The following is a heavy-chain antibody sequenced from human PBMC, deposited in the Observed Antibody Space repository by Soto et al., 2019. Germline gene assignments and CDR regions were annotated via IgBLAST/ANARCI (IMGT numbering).Heavy chain of an antibody. CDR1: GFTFSRYW. Sequence: EVQLAESGGGLVQPGGSLRLSCAVSGFTFSRYWMHWVRQAPGKGLVWVSRVNTDGSRTDNADSVKGRFTISRDNAKNTLNLQMNSLRAEDTAVYYCVRDRYCSGGRCNSDYGMDVWGQGTTVTVSS. J-gene: IGHJ6*02. CDR3: VRDRYCSGGRCNSDYGMDV. V-gene: IGHV3-74*01. D-gene: IGHD2-15*01. CDR2: VNTDGSRT.